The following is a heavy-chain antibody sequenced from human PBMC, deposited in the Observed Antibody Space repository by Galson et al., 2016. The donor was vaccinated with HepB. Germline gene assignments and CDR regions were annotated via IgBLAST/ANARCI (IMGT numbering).Heavy chain of an antibody. CDR2: IYPGDSDA. CDR1: GYSFARFW. CDR3: ARQPLHSYGRSDLDL. D-gene: IGHD5-18*01. V-gene: IGHV5-51*01. J-gene: IGHJ5*02. Sequence: QSGAEVKKPGESLRISCEASGYSFARFWIGWVRQLPGKGLEWMGIIYPGDSDARYSPSLQGQVTISVDKSINTAYLQWSSLKASDTAMYYCARQPLHSYGRSDLDLRGQGTLVTVPS.